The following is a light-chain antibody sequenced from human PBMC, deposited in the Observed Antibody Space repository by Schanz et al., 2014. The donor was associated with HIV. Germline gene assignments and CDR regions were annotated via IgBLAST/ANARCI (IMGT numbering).Light chain of an antibody. Sequence: EVVLTQSPGTLSLSPGERATLSCRASQSISNNLAWYQHKPGQAPRLLIYGAFTRATGIPVRFSGRGSGTEFTLTISCLQSEDFAVYYCQQYKNWPRTFGQGTKVEIK. V-gene: IGKV3-15*01. CDR1: QSISNN. CDR2: GAF. CDR3: QQYKNWPRT. J-gene: IGKJ1*01.